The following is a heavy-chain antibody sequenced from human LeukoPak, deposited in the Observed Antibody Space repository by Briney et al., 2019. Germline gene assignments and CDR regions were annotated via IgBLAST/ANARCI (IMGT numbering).Heavy chain of an antibody. CDR3: ARGSLLGTDFWSGYYGPGDY. CDR2: IIPIFGTA. Sequence: ASVKVSCKASGGTFSSYAISWVRQAPGQGLEWMGGIIPIFGTANYAQKLQGRVTITTDESTSTAYMELSSLRSEDTAVYYCARGSLLGTDFWSGYYGPGDYWGQGTLVTVSS. V-gene: IGHV1-69*05. J-gene: IGHJ4*02. D-gene: IGHD3-3*01. CDR1: GGTFSSYA.